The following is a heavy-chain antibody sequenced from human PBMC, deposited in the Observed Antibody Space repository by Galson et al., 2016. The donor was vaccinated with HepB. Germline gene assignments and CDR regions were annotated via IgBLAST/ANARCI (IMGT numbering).Heavy chain of an antibody. CDR1: GFTYRNYA. CDR2: ITDTGSST. CDR3: AKDLSSRQWLVHMDV. V-gene: IGHV3-23*01. Sequence: SLRLSCAASGFTYRNYAMSWVRQAPGKGLEWVSSITDTGSSTYYADSVKGRFTISRDNSKNTLYLQMNSLRAEDTAVYYCAKDLSSRQWLVHMDVWGRGTTVTVFS. D-gene: IGHD6-19*01. J-gene: IGHJ6*02.